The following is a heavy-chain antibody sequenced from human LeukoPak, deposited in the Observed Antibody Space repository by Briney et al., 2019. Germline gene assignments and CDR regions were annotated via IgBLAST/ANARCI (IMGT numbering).Heavy chain of an antibody. J-gene: IGHJ3*02. D-gene: IGHD4-17*01. Sequence: PSETLSLTCTVSGGSISSYYWSWIRQPPGKGLEWIGYIYYSGSTNYNPSLKSRVTISVDTSKNQFSLKLSSVTAADTAVYYCASRGDYGDYGRQGAFDIWGQGTMVTVSS. CDR3: ASRGDYGDYGRQGAFDI. CDR1: GGSISSYY. CDR2: IYYSGST. V-gene: IGHV4-59*01.